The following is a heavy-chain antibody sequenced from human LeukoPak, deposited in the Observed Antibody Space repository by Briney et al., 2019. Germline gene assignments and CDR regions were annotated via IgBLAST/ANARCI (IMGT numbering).Heavy chain of an antibody. V-gene: IGHV4-34*01. Sequence: SETLSLTCAVYGGSFSGYYWSWIRQPPGKGLEWIGEVNHSGSTNYNPSLKSRVTISVDTSKNQFSLKLSSVTAADTAVYYCARAGPSGFRGWFDPWGKGTLVTVSS. CDR2: VNHSGST. CDR3: ARAGPSGFRGWFDP. CDR1: GGSFSGYY. D-gene: IGHD2-15*01. J-gene: IGHJ5*02.